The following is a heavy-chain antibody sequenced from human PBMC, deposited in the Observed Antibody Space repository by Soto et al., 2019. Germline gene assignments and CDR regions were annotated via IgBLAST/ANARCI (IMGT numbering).Heavy chain of an antibody. Sequence: ASVKVSCKASGYTFTGYYMHWVRQAPGQGLEWMGWINPNSGGTNYAQKFQGWVTMTRDTSISTAYMELSRLRSDDTAVYYCARSRTYCTNGVCHDAFDIWGQWTMVT. CDR3: ARSRTYCTNGVCHDAFDI. CDR1: GYTFTGYY. D-gene: IGHD2-8*01. CDR2: INPNSGGT. J-gene: IGHJ3*02. V-gene: IGHV1-2*04.